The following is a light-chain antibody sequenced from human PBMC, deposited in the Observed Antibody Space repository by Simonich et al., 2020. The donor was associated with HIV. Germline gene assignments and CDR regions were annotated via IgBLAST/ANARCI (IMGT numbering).Light chain of an antibody. CDR3: SSYTSSSTLV. V-gene: IGLV2-14*01. CDR1: TSDVVGHNY. Sequence: QSALTQPASVSGSPGQSITLSCTGTTSDVVGHNYVSWDQQHPGKAPKLMIYDVSKRPSGVSNRFAGSKSGNTASLTISGLQAEDEADYYCSSYTSSSTLVFGGGTKLTVL. CDR2: DVS. J-gene: IGLJ2*01.